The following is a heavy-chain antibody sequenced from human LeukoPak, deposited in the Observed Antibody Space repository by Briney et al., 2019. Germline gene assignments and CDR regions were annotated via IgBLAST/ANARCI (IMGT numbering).Heavy chain of an antibody. CDR3: ARVGFGELYFDY. Sequence: ASVKVSCKASGYTFTSYYMHWVRQVPGQGLEWMGIINPSGGSTSYAQKFQGRVTMTRDTSTSTVYMELSSLRSEDTAVYYCARVGFGELYFDYWGQGTLVTVSS. D-gene: IGHD3-10*01. CDR2: INPSGGST. J-gene: IGHJ4*02. V-gene: IGHV1-46*01. CDR1: GYTFTSYY.